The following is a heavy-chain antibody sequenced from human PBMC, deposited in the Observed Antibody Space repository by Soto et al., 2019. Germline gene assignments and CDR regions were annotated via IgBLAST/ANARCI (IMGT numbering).Heavy chain of an antibody. CDR2: ISAYNGNT. CDR3: ARSTYYDFWRGLNYGMDV. D-gene: IGHD3-3*01. Sequence: ASVKVSCKASGYTFTSYGISWVRQAPGQGLEWMGWISAYNGNTNYAQKLQGRVTMTTDTSTSTAYMELRSLRSDDTAVYYCARSTYYDFWRGLNYGMDVWGQGTTVTVSS. V-gene: IGHV1-18*01. J-gene: IGHJ6*02. CDR1: GYTFTSYG.